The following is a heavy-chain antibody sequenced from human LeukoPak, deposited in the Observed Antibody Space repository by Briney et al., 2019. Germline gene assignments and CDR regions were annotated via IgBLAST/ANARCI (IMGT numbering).Heavy chain of an antibody. CDR1: GYSISTGYN. Sequence: SETLSLTCAVSGYSISTGYNWGWIRQPPGKGLEWIGNIYHSGNAYYNPSLKSRFTISVDTSKNQFSLKLSTVTAADTAVYCCARRGYSYGSPLGYWGQGTVVSVSS. J-gene: IGHJ4*02. D-gene: IGHD5-18*01. CDR2: IYHSGNA. CDR3: ARRGYSYGSPLGY. V-gene: IGHV4-38-2*01.